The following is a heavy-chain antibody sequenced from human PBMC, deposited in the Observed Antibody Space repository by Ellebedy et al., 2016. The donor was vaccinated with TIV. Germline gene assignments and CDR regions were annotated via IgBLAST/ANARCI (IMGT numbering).Heavy chain of an antibody. D-gene: IGHD3-3*01. V-gene: IGHV3-7*03. Sequence: PGGSLRLSCAASGFTFSSYWMLWVRQAPGKGLEWVANIKEDGSEKYYVDSVKGRFTISRDNAKNSVYLQMNSLRGEDTAVYYGVRGEPFGVGWGQGTLVTVSS. CDR3: VRGEPFGVG. CDR2: IKEDGSEK. CDR1: GFTFSSYW. J-gene: IGHJ4*02.